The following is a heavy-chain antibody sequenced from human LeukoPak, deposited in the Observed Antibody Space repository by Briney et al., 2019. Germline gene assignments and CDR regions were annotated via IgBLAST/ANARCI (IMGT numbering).Heavy chain of an antibody. CDR1: GYTFTSYA. CDR3: ARGVRPGGSYLYYFDY. V-gene: IGHV1-3*01. Sequence: ASVKVSCKASGYTFTSYAMHWVRQAPGQRLEWMGWINAGNGNTKYSQKFQGRVTITRDTSASTAYVELSSLRSEDTAVYYCARGVRPGGSYLYYFDYWGQGTLVTVSS. J-gene: IGHJ4*02. D-gene: IGHD1-26*01. CDR2: INAGNGNT.